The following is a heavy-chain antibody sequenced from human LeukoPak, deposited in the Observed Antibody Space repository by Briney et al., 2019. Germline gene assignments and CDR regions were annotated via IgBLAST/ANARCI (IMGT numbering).Heavy chain of an antibody. Sequence: GGSLRLSCAASGFIVNTNYMTWVRQAPGRGLEWVSFIYADGTTYYADSVKGRFTISRDISKNMLYLQMNSLRAEDTAVYYCAKNGVGATWGNYFDYWGQGTLVTVSS. CDR1: GFIVNTNY. D-gene: IGHD1-26*01. CDR2: IYADGTT. J-gene: IGHJ4*02. CDR3: AKNGVGATWGNYFDY. V-gene: IGHV3-53*01.